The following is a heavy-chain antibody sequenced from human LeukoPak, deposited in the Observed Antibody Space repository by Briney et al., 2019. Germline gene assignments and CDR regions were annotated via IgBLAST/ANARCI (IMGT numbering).Heavy chain of an antibody. D-gene: IGHD2-21*02. V-gene: IGHV4-59*01. CDR3: ARAPPGGGDWEAMDV. Sequence: PSETLSLTCTVSGGSISSYYWSWIRQPPGKGLEWIGYIYYSGSTNYNPSLKSRVTISVDTSKNQFSLKLSSVTAADTAVYYCARAPPGGGDWEAMDVWGQGTTVTVSS. J-gene: IGHJ6*02. CDR1: GGSISSYY. CDR2: IYYSGST.